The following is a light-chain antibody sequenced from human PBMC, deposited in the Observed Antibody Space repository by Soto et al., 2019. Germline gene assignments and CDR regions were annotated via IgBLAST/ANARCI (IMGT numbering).Light chain of an antibody. V-gene: IGKV3-15*01. CDR2: GAS. J-gene: IGKJ2*01. CDR3: QQYNNWPGYT. Sequence: EIVMTQSPATLSVSPGERATLSCRASQSVSSNLAWYQQKPGQAPRLLIDGASTRATGIPASFSGSGSGTEFTLTISSLQSEDFAVYYCQQYNNWPGYTFGQGTKLEIK. CDR1: QSVSSN.